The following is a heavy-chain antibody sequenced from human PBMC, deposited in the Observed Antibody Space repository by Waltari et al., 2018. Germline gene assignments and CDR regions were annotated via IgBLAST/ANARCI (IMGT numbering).Heavy chain of an antibody. CDR1: GFTFDDYD. V-gene: IGHV3-9*03. Sequence: EVQLVESGGGLVQPGRSLRLSCAASGFTFDDYDMHWVRQAPGKGLEWVSGISWNSGSIGYADSVKGRFTISRDNAKNSLYLQMNSLRAEDMALYYCAKDMSPGIAAAAPDYWGQGTLVTVSS. J-gene: IGHJ4*02. D-gene: IGHD6-13*01. CDR2: ISWNSGSI. CDR3: AKDMSPGIAAAAPDY.